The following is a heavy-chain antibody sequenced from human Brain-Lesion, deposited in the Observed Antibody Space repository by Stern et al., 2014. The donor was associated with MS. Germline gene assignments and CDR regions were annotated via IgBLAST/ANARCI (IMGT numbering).Heavy chain of an antibody. CDR3: AGEEDIRYCSGGSCTGNWFDP. D-gene: IGHD2-15*01. CDR2: LYYSGNT. V-gene: IGHV4-39*01. CDR1: GGSVSSTSYA. J-gene: IGHJ5*02. Sequence: QVQLVESGPGLVKPSETLSLTCTVAGGSVSSTSYAWAWIRQPPGKGLEWIGTLYYSGNTYYSPSLKTRIPLSLDTSKNPFSLQLRSVTAADTAVYYCAGEEDIRYCSGGSCTGNWFDPWGQGTLVTVSS.